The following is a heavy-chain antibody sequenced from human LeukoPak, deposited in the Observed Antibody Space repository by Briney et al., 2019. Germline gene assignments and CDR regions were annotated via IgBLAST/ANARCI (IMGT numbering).Heavy chain of an antibody. Sequence: GRSLRLSCTASGFTFGDYAMSWFRQAPAKGREWVGFIRSKAYGGTTEYAASVKGRFTISRDDSKSIAYLQMNSLKTEDTAVYYCTRSPLSHSSGWYLHDPWGQGTLVTVSS. V-gene: IGHV3-49*03. D-gene: IGHD6-19*01. CDR1: GFTFGDYA. CDR2: IRSKAYGGTT. J-gene: IGHJ5*02. CDR3: TRSPLSHSSGWYLHDP.